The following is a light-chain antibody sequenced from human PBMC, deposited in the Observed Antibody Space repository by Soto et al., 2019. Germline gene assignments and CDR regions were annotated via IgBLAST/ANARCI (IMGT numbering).Light chain of an antibody. CDR1: SSDVGGYNF. CDR3: SSYTRGATDV. V-gene: IGLV2-14*01. CDR2: DVS. Sequence: QSALTQPASVSGSPGQSITISCTGTSSDVGGYNFVSWYQQHPGKAPKLMIYDVSDRPSGVSYRFSGFKSGNTASLTISGLQPEDEADYYCSSYTRGATDVFGTGTKLTVL. J-gene: IGLJ1*01.